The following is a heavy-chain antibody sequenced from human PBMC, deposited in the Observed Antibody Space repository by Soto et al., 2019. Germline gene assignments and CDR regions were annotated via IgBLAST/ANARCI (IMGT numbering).Heavy chain of an antibody. V-gene: IGHV3-49*03. J-gene: IGHJ6*02. CDR2: IRSKAYGATT. CDR1: GFTFGDYA. Sequence: GSLRLSCTASGFTFGDYAMSWFRQAPGKGLEWVGFIRSKAYGATTEYAASVKGRFTISRDDSKSIAYLQMNSLKTEDTAVYYCTRETPLPGYYYYGMDVWGQGTTVTVSS. D-gene: IGHD2-15*01. CDR3: TRETPLPGYYYYGMDV.